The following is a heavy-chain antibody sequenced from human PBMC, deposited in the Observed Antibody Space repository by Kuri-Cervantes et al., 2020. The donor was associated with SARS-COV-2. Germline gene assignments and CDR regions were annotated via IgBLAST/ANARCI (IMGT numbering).Heavy chain of an antibody. CDR1: GGTFSSYA. J-gene: IGHJ4*02. CDR2: IIPIFGTA. D-gene: IGHD6-19*01. Sequence: SVKVSCKASGGTFSSYAISWVRQAPGQGLEWMGGIIPIFGTANYAQKFQGRVTITADESTSTAYMELSRLRSDDTAVYYCARETYLYSSGWFSNFDYWGQGTLVTVSS. V-gene: IGHV1-69*13. CDR3: ARETYLYSSGWFSNFDY.